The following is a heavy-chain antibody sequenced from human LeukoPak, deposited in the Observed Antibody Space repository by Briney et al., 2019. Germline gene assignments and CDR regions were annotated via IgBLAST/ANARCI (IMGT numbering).Heavy chain of an antibody. J-gene: IGHJ6*02. CDR2: IIPIFGTA. D-gene: IGHD3-3*01. CDR3: AREVYYDFWSGYYPQNYYYGMDV. V-gene: IGHV1-69*13. Sequence: SVKVSCKASGGTFGSYAISWVRQAPGQGLEWMGGIIPIFGTANYAQKFQGRVTITADESTSTAYMELSSLRSEDTAVYYCAREVYYDFWSGYYPQNYYYGMDVWGQGTTVTVSS. CDR1: GGTFGSYA.